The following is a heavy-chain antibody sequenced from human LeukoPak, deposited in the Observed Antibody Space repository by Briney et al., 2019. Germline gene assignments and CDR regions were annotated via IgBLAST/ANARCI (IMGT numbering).Heavy chain of an antibody. CDR3: ARERSEGSGWSPYNWFDP. CDR1: GYSISSGYY. CDR2: IYHSGST. V-gene: IGHV4-38-2*02. D-gene: IGHD6-19*01. Sequence: SETLSLTCTVSGYSISSGYYWGWIRQPPGKGLEWIGSIYHSGSTYYNPSLKSRVTISVDTSKNQFSLKLSSVTAADTAVYYCARERSEGSGWSPYNWFDPWGQGTLVTASS. J-gene: IGHJ5*02.